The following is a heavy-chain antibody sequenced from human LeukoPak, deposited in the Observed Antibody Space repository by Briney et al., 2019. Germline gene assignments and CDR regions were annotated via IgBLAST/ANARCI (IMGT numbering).Heavy chain of an antibody. J-gene: IGHJ4*02. D-gene: IGHD6-19*01. CDR1: GYTFTSYD. V-gene: IGHV1-69*04. CDR3: ARAKVGYSSGWVFDY. Sequence: SVKVSCKASGYTFTSYDINWVRPATGQGLEWMGRIIPILGIANYAQKFQGRVTITADKSTSTAYMELSSLRSEDTAVYYCARAKVGYSSGWVFDYWGQGTLVTVSS. CDR2: IIPILGIA.